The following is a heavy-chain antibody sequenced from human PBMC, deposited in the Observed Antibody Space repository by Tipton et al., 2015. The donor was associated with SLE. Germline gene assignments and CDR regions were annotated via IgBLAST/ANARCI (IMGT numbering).Heavy chain of an antibody. Sequence: TLSLTCTVSGGSISSYYWSWIRRPPGKGLEWIGYIYYSGSTNYNPSLKSRVTISVDTSKNQFSLKLSSVTAADTAVYYCARDRADFDIWGQGTMVTVSS. V-gene: IGHV4-59*01. CDR3: ARDRADFDI. J-gene: IGHJ3*02. CDR2: IYYSGST. D-gene: IGHD1-26*01. CDR1: GGSISSYY.